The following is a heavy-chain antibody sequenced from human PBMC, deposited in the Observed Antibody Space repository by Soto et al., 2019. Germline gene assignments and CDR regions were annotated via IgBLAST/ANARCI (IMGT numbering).Heavy chain of an antibody. V-gene: IGHV4-34*01. CDR2: INHSGST. D-gene: IGHD3-10*01. J-gene: IGHJ5*02. CDR1: GGSFSGYY. CDR3: ARTYYYGSGSIDP. Sequence: SETLSLTCAVYGGSFSGYYWSWIRQPPGKGLEWIGEINHSGSTNYNPSLKSRVTISVDTSKNQFSLKLSSVTAADTAVYYCARTYYYGSGSIDPWGQGTLVTVSS.